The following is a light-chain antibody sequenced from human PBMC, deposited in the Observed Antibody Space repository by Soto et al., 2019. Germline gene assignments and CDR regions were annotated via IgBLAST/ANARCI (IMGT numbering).Light chain of an antibody. CDR3: QQSYSIFLT. J-gene: IGKJ1*01. V-gene: IGKV1-39*01. CDR1: QSITTY. CDR2: AAS. Sequence: DIQMTQPPSSLSASVGDRVTITCRASQSITTYLNWYQHKPGKAPKLLIYAASNLQSGVPSRFSGSGSGTDFTLTISSLQPEDFATYYCQQSYSIFLTFGQGTKVEVK.